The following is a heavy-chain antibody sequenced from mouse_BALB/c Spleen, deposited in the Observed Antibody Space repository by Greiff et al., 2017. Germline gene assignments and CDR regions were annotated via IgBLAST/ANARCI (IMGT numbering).Heavy chain of an antibody. CDR3: ARGEILRIFFAY. D-gene: IGHD1-1*01. V-gene: IGHV3-2*02. J-gene: IGHJ3*01. Sequence: EVKLQESGPGLVKPSQSLSLTCTVTGYSITSDYAWNWIRQFPGNKLEWMGYISYSGSTSYNPSLKSRISITRDTSKNQFFLQLNSVTTEDTATYYCARGEILRIFFAYWGQGTLVTVSA. CDR2: ISYSGST. CDR1: GYSITSDYA.